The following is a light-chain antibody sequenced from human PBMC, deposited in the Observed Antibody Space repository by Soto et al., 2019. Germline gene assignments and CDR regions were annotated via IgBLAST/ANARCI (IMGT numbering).Light chain of an antibody. CDR1: SSNIGGNY. Sequence: QSVLTQPPSASGTPGQRVTISCSGSSSNIGGNYVYWYQQVPGTAPKLLIYRNDERPSGVPDRFSGSKSGTSASLAISGLRSEDEAFYYCATWDDRLKLFGGGTQLTVL. V-gene: IGLV1-47*01. CDR3: ATWDDRLKL. J-gene: IGLJ2*01. CDR2: RND.